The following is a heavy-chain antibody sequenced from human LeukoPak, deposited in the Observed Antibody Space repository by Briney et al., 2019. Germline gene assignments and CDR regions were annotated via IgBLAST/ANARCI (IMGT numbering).Heavy chain of an antibody. CDR3: AKEAPYGGNLFDY. J-gene: IGHJ4*02. V-gene: IGHV3-9*01. CDR2: ISWNSGSI. Sequence: PGRSLRLSCAASGFTFDDYAMHWVRQAPGKGLEWVSGISWNSGSIGYADSVKGRFTISRDNAKNSLYLQMNSLRAEDTALYYCAKEAPYGGNLFDYWGQGTLVTVSS. CDR1: GFTFDDYA. D-gene: IGHD4-23*01.